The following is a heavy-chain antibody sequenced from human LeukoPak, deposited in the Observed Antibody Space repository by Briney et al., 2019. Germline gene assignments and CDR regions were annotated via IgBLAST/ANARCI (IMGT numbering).Heavy chain of an antibody. D-gene: IGHD6-13*01. CDR3: ARDRGVYSRTLED. CDR1: GFTVSTNS. Sequence: SGGSLRLSCTVSGFTVSTNSMSWVRQAPGKGLEWVSFIYSDNTHYSDSVKGRFTISRDNARNSLYLQMNSLRAEDTAVYYCARDRGVYSRTLEDWGQGTLVTVSS. CDR2: IYSDNT. V-gene: IGHV3-66*01. J-gene: IGHJ4*02.